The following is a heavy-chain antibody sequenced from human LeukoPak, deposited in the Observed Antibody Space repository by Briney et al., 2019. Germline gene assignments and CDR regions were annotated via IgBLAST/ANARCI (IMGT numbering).Heavy chain of an antibody. J-gene: IGHJ3*02. D-gene: IGHD6-19*01. CDR3: ARELAAVRDAFDI. Sequence: ASVKVSCKASGYTFTSYYMLWVRQAPGQGLEWMGIINPSGGSTSYAQKFQGRVTMTRDTSTSTVYMELSSLRSEDTAVYYCARELAAVRDAFDIWGQGTMVTVSS. V-gene: IGHV1-46*01. CDR1: GYTFTSYY. CDR2: INPSGGST.